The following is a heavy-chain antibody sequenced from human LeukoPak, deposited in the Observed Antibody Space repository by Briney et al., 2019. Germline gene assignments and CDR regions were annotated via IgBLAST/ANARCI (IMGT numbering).Heavy chain of an antibody. CDR1: GFTFSSYA. Sequence: GGSLRFSCAASGFTFSSYAMSWVRQAPGKGLEWVSAISGSGGSTYYADSVKGRFTISRDNSKNTLYLQMNSLRAEDTAVYYCAKDQFSSGLNWFDPWGQGTLVTVSS. CDR2: ISGSGGST. J-gene: IGHJ5*02. V-gene: IGHV3-23*01. CDR3: AKDQFSSGLNWFDP. D-gene: IGHD6-19*01.